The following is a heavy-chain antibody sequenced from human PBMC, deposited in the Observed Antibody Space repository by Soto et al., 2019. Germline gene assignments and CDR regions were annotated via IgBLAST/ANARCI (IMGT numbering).Heavy chain of an antibody. CDR3: ARESFSSMVRGVMDH. Sequence: QVQLVESGGGLVKPGGSLRLSCAASGFTFTDYYMTWIRQAPGKGLEWISYSSASATSIYYADSVKGRFTISRDNAKNSLDQQMNSRRAEDTAVYYCARESFSSMVRGVMDHWGQGTLVTVSS. CDR1: GFTFTDYY. J-gene: IGHJ4*02. V-gene: IGHV3-11*01. D-gene: IGHD3-10*01. CDR2: SSASATSI.